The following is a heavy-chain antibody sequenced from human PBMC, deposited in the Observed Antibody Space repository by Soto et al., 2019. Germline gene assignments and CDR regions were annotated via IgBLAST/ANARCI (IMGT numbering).Heavy chain of an antibody. D-gene: IGHD1-26*01. CDR3: ASSSGNNYGVGTNYYFDY. J-gene: IGHJ4*02. CDR2: IIPLFGTA. CDR1: GSTFSTYS. Sequence: SVKVSCKTSGSTFSTYSIVWVRQAPGEGLEWMGGIIPLFGTANYAQKFQDRVTITADKSTNTAFMELSSLKSEDTAMYYCASSSGNNYGVGTNYYFDYWGQGTLVTVS. V-gene: IGHV1-69*06.